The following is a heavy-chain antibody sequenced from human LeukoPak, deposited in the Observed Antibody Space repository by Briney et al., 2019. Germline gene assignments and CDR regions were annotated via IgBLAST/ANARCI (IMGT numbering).Heavy chain of an antibody. D-gene: IGHD1-26*01. V-gene: IGHV1-18*01. J-gene: IGHJ4*02. CDR2: ISAYNGNT. CDR1: GYTFTSYG. CDR3: ARRRGGDTSIVGAMGEYYFDY. Sequence: ASVKVSCKASGYTFTSYGISWVRQAPGQGLEWMGWISAYNGNTNYAQKLQGRVTMTTDASTSTAYMELRSLRSDDTAVYYCARRRGGDTSIVGAMGEYYFDYWGQGTLVTVSS.